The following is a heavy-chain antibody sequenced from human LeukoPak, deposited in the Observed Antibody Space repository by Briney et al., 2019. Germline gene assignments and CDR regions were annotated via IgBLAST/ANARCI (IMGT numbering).Heavy chain of an antibody. V-gene: IGHV4-34*01. J-gene: IGHJ4*02. Sequence: SSETLSLTCTVYGGSFSGYYWSWIRQPPGKGLEWIGEINHSGSTNYNPSLKSRVTISVDTSKNQFSLKLSSVTAADTAVYYCAREGGAGSSGWYVVFDYWGQGTLVTVSS. D-gene: IGHD6-19*01. CDR3: AREGGAGSSGWYVVFDY. CDR2: INHSGST. CDR1: GGSFSGYY.